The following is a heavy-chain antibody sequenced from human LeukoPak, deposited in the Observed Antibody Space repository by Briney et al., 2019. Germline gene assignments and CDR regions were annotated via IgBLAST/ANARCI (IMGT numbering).Heavy chain of an antibody. V-gene: IGHV4-39*01. D-gene: IGHD5-12*01. CDR3: ARHPRGYDSNGDFDY. J-gene: IGHJ4*02. CDR1: GGSISSSSYY. CDR2: IYYSGST. Sequence: PSETLSLTCTVSGGSISSSSYYWGWIRQPPGKGLEWIGSIYYSGSTYYNPSLKSRVTISVDTSKNQFSLMLSSVTAADTAVYYCARHPRGYDSNGDFDYWGQGTLVTVSS.